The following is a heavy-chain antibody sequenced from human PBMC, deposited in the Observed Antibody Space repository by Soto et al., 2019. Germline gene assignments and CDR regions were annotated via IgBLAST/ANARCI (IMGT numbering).Heavy chain of an antibody. CDR3: GRVVEGATRHTDPDS. Sequence: QVHLQQWGAGLLKPSETLSLTCGVSGVSIHNSHSFWAWIRQPPGKGLQFIASVYHNGGAHYNSSLKSRVTISVDTANNQVSLRMRSLTAADTAFYYCGRVVEGATRHTDPDSWGQGILVTVSS. D-gene: IGHD2-21*01. CDR1: GVSIHNSHSF. V-gene: IGHV4-39*01. J-gene: IGHJ5*01. CDR2: VYHNGGA.